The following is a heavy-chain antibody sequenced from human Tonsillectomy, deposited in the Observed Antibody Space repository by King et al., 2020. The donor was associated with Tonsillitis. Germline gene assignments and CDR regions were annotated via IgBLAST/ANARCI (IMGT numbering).Heavy chain of an antibody. CDR1: GGTFSSYA. J-gene: IGHJ6*02. V-gene: IGHV1-69*09. D-gene: IGHD3-9*01. Sequence: QLVQSGAEVKAPGSSVKVSCKASGGTFSSYAISWVRQAPGQGLEWMGWIIPILGIPNYAQNFQGRVTITADKSTSTAYMELSSLTSDDTDVYYCAKNVLTGYSDSYSYGMDVWGQGTTVTVSS. CDR2: IIPILGIP. CDR3: AKNVLTGYSDSYSYGMDV.